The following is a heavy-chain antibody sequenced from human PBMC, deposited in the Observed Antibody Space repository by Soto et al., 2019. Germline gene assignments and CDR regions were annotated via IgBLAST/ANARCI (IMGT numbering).Heavy chain of an antibody. D-gene: IGHD3-10*01. Sequence: NPSETLSLTCTVSGGSIRSGGYYWSWIRQHPGKGLEWIGYIYYSGSTYYNPSLKSRVTISVDTSKTQFSLKLSSVTAADTAVYSCARDRSLLWFGELNPRGWFDPWGQGTLVTVSS. CDR1: GGSIRSGGYY. CDR3: ARDRSLLWFGELNPRGWFDP. CDR2: IYYSGST. V-gene: IGHV4-31*03. J-gene: IGHJ5*02.